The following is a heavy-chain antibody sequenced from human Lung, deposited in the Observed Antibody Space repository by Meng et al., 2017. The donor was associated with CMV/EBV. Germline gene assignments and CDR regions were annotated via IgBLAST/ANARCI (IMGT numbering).Heavy chain of an antibody. CDR3: ARSSSPVDY. D-gene: IGHD6-13*01. J-gene: IGHJ4*02. Sequence: ADSMKGRFTISRDNAKNSLYLQMNSLRAEDTAVYYCARSSSPVDYWGQGTLVTVSS. V-gene: IGHV3-21*01.